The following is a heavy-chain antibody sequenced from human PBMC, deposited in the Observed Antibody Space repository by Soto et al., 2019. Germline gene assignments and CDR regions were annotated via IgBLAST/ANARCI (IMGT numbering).Heavy chain of an antibody. J-gene: IGHJ4*02. Sequence: QVHLQESGPGLVKPSQTLSLTCTVSGGSISSSDYYWSWIRQPPGKGLEWIGYIYSSGNTYYNPPPKRRINVLVGTSTTPFSPKLNSVTAAATALYYWARGLSAATVVTCYFDYWGQGTLVTVSS. D-gene: IGHD4-17*01. V-gene: IGHV4-30-4*08. CDR3: ARGLSAATVVTCYFDY. CDR1: GGSISSSDYY. CDR2: IYSSGNT.